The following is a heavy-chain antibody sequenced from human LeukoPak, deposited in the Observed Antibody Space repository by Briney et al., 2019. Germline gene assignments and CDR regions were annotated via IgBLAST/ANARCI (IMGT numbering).Heavy chain of an antibody. V-gene: IGHV6-1*01. CDR3: ARDSPLSTVTTFPYWYFDL. J-gene: IGHJ2*01. Sequence: SQTLSLTCAISGDSVSSNSAAWNWIRQSPSRGLEWLGRTYYRSKWYNDYAVSVKSRITINPDTSKNQFSLQLNSVTPEDTAVYYCARDSPLSTVTTFPYWYFDLWGRGTLVTVSS. CDR2: TYYRSKWYN. D-gene: IGHD4-17*01. CDR1: GDSVSSNSAA.